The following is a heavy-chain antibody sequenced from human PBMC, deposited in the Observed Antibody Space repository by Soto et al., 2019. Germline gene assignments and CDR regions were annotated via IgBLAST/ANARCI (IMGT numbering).Heavy chain of an antibody. V-gene: IGHV1-69*01. CDR1: GGTFSSYA. CDR3: AREYHEYPPSFAFDI. J-gene: IGHJ3*02. Sequence: QVQLVQSGAEVKKPGSSVKVSCKASGGTFSSYAISWVRQAPGQGLEWMGGIIPIFGTANYAQKFQGRVTITADESTSAAYMVLSSLRSEDTAVYYCAREYHEYPPSFAFDIWGQGTMVTVSS. D-gene: IGHD2-2*02. CDR2: IIPIFGTA.